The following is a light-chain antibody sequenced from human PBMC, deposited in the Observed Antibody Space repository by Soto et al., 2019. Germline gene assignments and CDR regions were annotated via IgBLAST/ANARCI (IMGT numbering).Light chain of an antibody. CDR3: MQTLQTRT. Sequence: DMVMTQSPLSLPVTPGEPASISCRSSQSLLHRNGYNYLDWYLQKPGQSPQLLIYLGSDRASGVPDRFSGSGSGTDFTLKISRVEAEDVGVYYCMQTLQTRTFGQGTKVDIK. CDR2: LGS. J-gene: IGKJ1*01. V-gene: IGKV2-28*01. CDR1: QSLLHRNGYNY.